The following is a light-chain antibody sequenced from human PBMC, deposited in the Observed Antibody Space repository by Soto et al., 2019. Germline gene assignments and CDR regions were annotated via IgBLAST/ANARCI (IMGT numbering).Light chain of an antibody. CDR3: QQAYTLPLT. J-gene: IGKJ4*01. CDR2: DAS. V-gene: IGKV1-12*01. Sequence: DIHMTQSPSSVSASVGDRVTITCRASQGVGNSLVWYQQKPGKAPNLLISDASTLQSGVPSRFIGGGSGRDYTLTINNLQPEDSATYYCQQAYTLPLTFGGGTKVEIK. CDR1: QGVGNS.